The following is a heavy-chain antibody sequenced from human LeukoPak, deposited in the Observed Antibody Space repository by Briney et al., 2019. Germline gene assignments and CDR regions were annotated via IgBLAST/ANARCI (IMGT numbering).Heavy chain of an antibody. CDR3: LKQTTGTGRGHLDY. Sequence: GGSLRLSCAASGFTFRRYGMHWVRQAPGKGLEWVAVISYDGSEKDYGDSVKGRFTISRDNSKNTLYLQMNSLRGEDTAVYYCLKQTTGTGRGHLDYWGQGTLVTVSS. V-gene: IGHV3-30*18. D-gene: IGHD1-1*01. CDR1: GFTFRRYG. J-gene: IGHJ4*02. CDR2: ISYDGSEK.